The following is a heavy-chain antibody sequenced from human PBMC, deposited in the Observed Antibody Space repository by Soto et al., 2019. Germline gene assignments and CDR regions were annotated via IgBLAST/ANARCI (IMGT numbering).Heavy chain of an antibody. CDR3: ARTGGGRLLLRYFDY. Sequence: QVQLVQSGAEVKKPGASVKVSCKASGYSFSSYYMHWVRQAPGQGLEWMGGIIPIFGTANYAQKFQGRVTITADKSTSTAYMELSSLRSEDTAVYYCARTGGGRLLLRYFDYWGQGTLVTVSS. D-gene: IGHD3-22*01. CDR1: GYSFSSYY. J-gene: IGHJ4*02. CDR2: IIPIFGTA. V-gene: IGHV1-69*06.